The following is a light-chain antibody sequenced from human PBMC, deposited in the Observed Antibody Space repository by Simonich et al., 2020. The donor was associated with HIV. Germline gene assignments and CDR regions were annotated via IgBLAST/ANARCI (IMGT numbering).Light chain of an antibody. CDR1: QSVSSSY. J-gene: IGKJ1*01. CDR3: QQYNDWPRT. Sequence: EIVLTQSPGTLSLSPGERATLSCRASQSVSSSYLAWYQQKPGQAPRLLIYGASSRATVIPDRFSGSGSGTDFTLTISRLEPEDFAVYYCQQYNDWPRTFGQGTKVEIK. V-gene: IGKV3-20*01. CDR2: GAS.